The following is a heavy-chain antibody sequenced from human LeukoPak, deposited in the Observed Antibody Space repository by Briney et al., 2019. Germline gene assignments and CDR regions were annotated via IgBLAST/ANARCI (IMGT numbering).Heavy chain of an antibody. CDR2: ITSSGDTI. J-gene: IGHJ4*02. CDR1: VFPFSRYG. Sequence: AGGSLRLSCTTSVFPFSRYGMNWVRQAPGKGLEWVSYITSSGDTIYYADSVKGRFTISGDNAKNSVYLQMNSLRAEDTAVYYCARDVVVRGIGGNWGPGTLVTVSS. D-gene: IGHD3-10*01. V-gene: IGHV3-48*01. CDR3: ARDVVVRGIGGN.